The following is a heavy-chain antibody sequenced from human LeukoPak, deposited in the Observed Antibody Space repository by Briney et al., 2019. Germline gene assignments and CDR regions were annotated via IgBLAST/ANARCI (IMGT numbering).Heavy chain of an antibody. J-gene: IGHJ4*02. CDR1: GYTFTNFD. CDR2: MNPNTGNA. V-gene: IGHV1-8*03. D-gene: IGHD1-26*01. Sequence: ASVKVSCKASGYTFTNFDINWVRQATGQGLEWMGWMNPNTGNAGYAQKFQDRVTITWDASISTAYMDLNSLRAEDTALYFCAKSDVVGATFRVDYWGQGTLVTVSS. CDR3: AKSDVVGATFRVDY.